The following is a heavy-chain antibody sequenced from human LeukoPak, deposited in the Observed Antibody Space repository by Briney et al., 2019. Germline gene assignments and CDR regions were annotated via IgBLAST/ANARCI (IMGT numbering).Heavy chain of an antibody. V-gene: IGHV3-7*03. CDR2: IKQDGSEK. Sequence: GGSLRLSCVASGFTFSSRDWMTWVRQAPGKGLEWVANIKQDGSEKNYVDSVKGRFTISRDNAKNSVDLQMNSLRAEDTAVYYCAKDHGDSGYYPVDYWGQGTLVTVSS. CDR1: GFTFSSRDW. J-gene: IGHJ4*02. CDR3: AKDHGDSGYYPVDY. D-gene: IGHD3-22*01.